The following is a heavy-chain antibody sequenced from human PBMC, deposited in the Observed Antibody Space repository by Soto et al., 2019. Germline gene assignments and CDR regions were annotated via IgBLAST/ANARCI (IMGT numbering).Heavy chain of an antibody. V-gene: IGHV3-33*01. Sequence: WSLRLSCAASGFTFSRYGMHWVRQGPGKGLEWVAVIWYDGSNKYYADSVKGRFTISRDNSKNTLHLQMISLRAEDTAVYYCARDDIPGITVSTYGMDVWGQGTTVTVSS. J-gene: IGHJ6*02. CDR2: IWYDGSNK. CDR3: ARDDIPGITVSTYGMDV. CDR1: GFTFSRYG. D-gene: IGHD6-19*01.